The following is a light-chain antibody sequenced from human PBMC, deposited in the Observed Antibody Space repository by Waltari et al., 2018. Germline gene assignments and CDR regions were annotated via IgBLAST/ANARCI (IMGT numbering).Light chain of an antibody. CDR3: QQYNDWPRT. CDR1: QSVSSN. CDR2: GAS. Sequence: EIVMTQSPATLSVSPGERATLSCRASQSVSSNLAWYQQKPGQSPRLLISGASTRATGIAARFSGSGSGTEFTLTISSLQSEDFALYYCQQYNDWPRTFGQGTKVEIK. V-gene: IGKV3-15*01. J-gene: IGKJ1*01.